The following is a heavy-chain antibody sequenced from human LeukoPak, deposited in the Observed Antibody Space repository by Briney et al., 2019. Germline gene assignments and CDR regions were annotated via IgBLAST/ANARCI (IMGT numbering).Heavy chain of an antibody. CDR2: IYYSGST. Sequence: ASETLSLTCTVSGGSISSGDYYWSWIRQPPGKGLECIGYIYYSGSTYYNPSLKSRVTISVDTSKNQFSLKLSSVTAADTAVYYCARVETEGLYYDYWGQGTLVTVSS. J-gene: IGHJ4*02. V-gene: IGHV4-30-4*08. CDR1: GGSISSGDYY. CDR3: ARVETEGLYYDY.